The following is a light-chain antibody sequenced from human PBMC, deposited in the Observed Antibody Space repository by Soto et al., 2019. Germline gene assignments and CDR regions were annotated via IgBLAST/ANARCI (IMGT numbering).Light chain of an antibody. CDR2: DAS. J-gene: IGKJ4*01. CDR1: QNIYKNY. Sequence: EMVLTQSPGTLSVSPGESATLSCRASQNIYKNYLAWFQHKPGQAPSLLIYDASIRATGVPDRFSGSGSGIDFTLTVSRLEPEDFAVFYCQQYAHSPLAFGGGTKVDI. V-gene: IGKV3-20*01. CDR3: QQYAHSPLA.